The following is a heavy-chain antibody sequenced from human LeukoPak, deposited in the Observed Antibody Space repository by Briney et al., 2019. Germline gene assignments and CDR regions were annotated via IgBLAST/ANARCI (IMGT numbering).Heavy chain of an antibody. CDR2: MNPNNDNT. Sequence: GASVKVSCKTSGYTFTNYGINWVRQASGQGLEWMGWMNPNNDNTAYAQKFQGRVTMTRDSSISTAYMELGSLTSEDTAVYYCARTSLYATNHDAFDIWGQGTMVTVSS. CDR3: ARTSLYATNHDAFDI. J-gene: IGHJ3*02. CDR1: GYTFTNYG. D-gene: IGHD2-8*01. V-gene: IGHV1-8*01.